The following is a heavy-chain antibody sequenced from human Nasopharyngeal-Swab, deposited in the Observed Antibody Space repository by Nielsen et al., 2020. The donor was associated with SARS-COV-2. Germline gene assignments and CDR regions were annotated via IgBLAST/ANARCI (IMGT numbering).Heavy chain of an antibody. CDR1: GFTFISYA. CDR2: ISGSGGST. Sequence: GESLKLSCAASGFTFISYAMSWVRQAPGKGLEWVSAISGSGGSTYYADSVKGRFTISRDNSKNTLYLQMNSLRAEDTAVYYCAKPLIMIYYYYYGMDVWGQGTTVTVSS. D-gene: IGHD3-16*01. V-gene: IGHV3-23*01. CDR3: AKPLIMIYYYYYGMDV. J-gene: IGHJ6*02.